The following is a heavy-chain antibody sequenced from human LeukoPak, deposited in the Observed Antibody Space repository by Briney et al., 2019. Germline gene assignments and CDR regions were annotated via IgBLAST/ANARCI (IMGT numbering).Heavy chain of an antibody. CDR1: RFTFSSYS. CDR2: ISSSSSYI. CDR3: AREVQYQPDAFDI. V-gene: IGHV3-21*01. D-gene: IGHD2-2*01. J-gene: IGHJ3*02. Sequence: GGSLRLSCAASRFTFSSYSMNWVRQAPGKGLEWVSSISSSSSYIYYADSVKGRFTISRDNAKNSLYLQMNSLRAEDTAVYYCAREVQYQPDAFDIWGQGTMVTVSS.